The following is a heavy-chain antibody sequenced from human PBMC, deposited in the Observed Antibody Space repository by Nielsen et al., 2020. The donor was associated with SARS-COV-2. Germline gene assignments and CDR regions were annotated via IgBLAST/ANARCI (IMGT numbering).Heavy chain of an antibody. CDR3: AREGAAGSYYYYYYGMDV. Sequence: SETLSLTCTVSGGSVSSGSYYWSWIRQPPGKGLEWIGYIYYSGSTNYNPSLKSRVTISVDTSKNQFSLKLSSVTAADTAVYYCAREGAAGSYYYYYYGMDVWGQGTTVTVSS. V-gene: IGHV4-61*01. CDR2: IYYSGST. D-gene: IGHD6-25*01. CDR1: GGSVSSGSYY. J-gene: IGHJ6*02.